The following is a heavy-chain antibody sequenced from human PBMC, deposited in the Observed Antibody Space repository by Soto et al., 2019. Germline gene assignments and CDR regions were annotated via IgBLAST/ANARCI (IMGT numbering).Heavy chain of an antibody. Sequence: SVNVSCKASGGTFSSYSISWVRQAPGQGLEWMGGIIPIFGTANYAQKFQGRVTITADESTSTAYMELSSLRSEDTAVYYCARDLVTMVRGVITRINWFDPWGQGTLVTVSS. V-gene: IGHV1-69*13. CDR3: ARDLVTMVRGVITRINWFDP. CDR1: GGTFSSYS. J-gene: IGHJ5*02. CDR2: IIPIFGTA. D-gene: IGHD3-10*01.